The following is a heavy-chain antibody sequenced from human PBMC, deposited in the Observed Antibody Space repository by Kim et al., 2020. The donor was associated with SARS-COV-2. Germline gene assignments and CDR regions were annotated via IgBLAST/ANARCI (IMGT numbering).Heavy chain of an antibody. V-gene: IGHV4-39*01. Sequence: SETLSLTCTVSGGSISSSSYYWGWIRQPPGKGLEWIGSIYYSGSTYYNPSLKSRVTISVDTSKNQFSLKLSSVTAADTAVYYCARHLGAVAGKASYYYGMDVWGQGTTVTVSS. J-gene: IGHJ6*02. CDR3: ARHLGAVAGKASYYYGMDV. CDR2: IYYSGST. D-gene: IGHD6-19*01. CDR1: GGSISSSSYY.